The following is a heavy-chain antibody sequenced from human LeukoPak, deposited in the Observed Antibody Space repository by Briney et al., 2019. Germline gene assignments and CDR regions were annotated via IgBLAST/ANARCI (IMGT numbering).Heavy chain of an antibody. V-gene: IGHV3-21*01. J-gene: IGHJ4*02. Sequence: PWGSLRLSCAASGFTFSSYSMNWVRQAPGKGLECVSSISSSSSYIYYADSVKGRFTISRDNAKNSLYLQMNSLRAEDTAVYYCARDKGIAVAGTTLSYWGQGTLVTVSS. CDR3: ARDKGIAVAGTTLSY. CDR1: GFTFSSYS. CDR2: ISSSSSYI. D-gene: IGHD6-19*01.